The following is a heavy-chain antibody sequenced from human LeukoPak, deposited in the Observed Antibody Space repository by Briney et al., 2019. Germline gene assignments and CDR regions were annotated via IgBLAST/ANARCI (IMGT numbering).Heavy chain of an antibody. Sequence: GGSLRLSCAASGFTFNDYGMSWVRQAPGKGLEWVSGINWNGDRTGYTDSEKGRFTISRDNAKNSLYLQMNSLRAEDTALYYCARDRGSYFSYGMDVWGQGTTVTVSS. CDR1: GFTFNDYG. CDR3: ARDRGSYFSYGMDV. J-gene: IGHJ6*02. CDR2: INWNGDRT. V-gene: IGHV3-20*04. D-gene: IGHD1-26*01.